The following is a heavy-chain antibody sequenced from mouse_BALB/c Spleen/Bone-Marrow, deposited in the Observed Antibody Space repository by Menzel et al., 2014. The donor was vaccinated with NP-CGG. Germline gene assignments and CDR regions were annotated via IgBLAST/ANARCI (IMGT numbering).Heavy chain of an antibody. J-gene: IGHJ2*01. Sequence: VQLQQSGAELVKPGASVKLSCTASGFNIKDTYMHWVKQRPEQGLEWIGRIDPANGNTKYDPKFQGKATITADTSSNTAYLQLSSLTSEDTAVYYCAKYYYGYYFDYWGQGTTLTVSS. V-gene: IGHV14-3*02. CDR3: AKYYYGYYFDY. CDR2: IDPANGNT. D-gene: IGHD1-2*01. CDR1: GFNIKDTY.